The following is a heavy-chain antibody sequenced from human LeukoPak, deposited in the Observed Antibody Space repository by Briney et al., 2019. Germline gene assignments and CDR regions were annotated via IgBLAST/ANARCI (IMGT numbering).Heavy chain of an antibody. V-gene: IGHV1-18*01. Sequence: ASVKDSCKASGYTFTSYGISWVRQAPGQGLEWMGWINAYNGNTNYAQKLQGRVTMTTDTSTSTAYMELRSLRSDDTAVYYCARLRSGWYSIDYWGQGTLVTVSS. D-gene: IGHD6-19*01. CDR1: GYTFTSYG. CDR3: ARLRSGWYSIDY. J-gene: IGHJ4*02. CDR2: INAYNGNT.